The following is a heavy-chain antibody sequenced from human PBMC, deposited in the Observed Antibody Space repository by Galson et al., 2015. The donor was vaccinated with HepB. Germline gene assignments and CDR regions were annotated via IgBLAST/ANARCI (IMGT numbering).Heavy chain of an antibody. CDR2: ISAYNGNA. Sequence: SVKVSCKASGYTFTTYGISWVRQAPGQGLEWMGWISAYNGNANYAQRLQGRVTMTTNTSTSSAYMELRSLRSVDTAVYYCARGYYGDHGGQGTLVTVSS. CDR3: ARGYYGDH. J-gene: IGHJ4*02. CDR1: GYTFTTYG. V-gene: IGHV1-18*04.